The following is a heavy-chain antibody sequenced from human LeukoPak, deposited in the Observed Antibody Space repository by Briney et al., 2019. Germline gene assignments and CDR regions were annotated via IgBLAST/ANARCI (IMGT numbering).Heavy chain of an antibody. CDR3: ARGYDFWSGYFPSTTGFDY. V-gene: IGHV4-30-2*01. CDR1: GVSISSGGYS. CDR2: IYHSGST. D-gene: IGHD3/OR15-3a*01. J-gene: IGHJ4*02. Sequence: SQTLSLTCAVSGVSISSGGYSWSWIRQPPGKGLEWIGYIYHSGSTYYNPSLKSRVTISVDRSKNQFSLKLSSVTAADTAVYYCARGYDFWSGYFPSTTGFDYWGQGTLVTVSS.